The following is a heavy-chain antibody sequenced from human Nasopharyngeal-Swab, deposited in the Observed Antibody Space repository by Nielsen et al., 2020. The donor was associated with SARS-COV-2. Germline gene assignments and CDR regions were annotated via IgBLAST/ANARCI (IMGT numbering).Heavy chain of an antibody. CDR1: GCTFSKYA. V-gene: IGHV1-69*10. CDR3: ATWGIGYGENAHATFDS. D-gene: IGHD4-17*01. Sequence: SVKVSCKVSGCTFSKYAISWVRQAPGQGLEWMGGIIVNLGMTKYAQKFKDSVIINADESTGTAYMELSSLRSEDTDVYYCATWGIGYGENAHATFDSWGQGTQVTVSS. CDR2: IIVNLGMT. J-gene: IGHJ4*02.